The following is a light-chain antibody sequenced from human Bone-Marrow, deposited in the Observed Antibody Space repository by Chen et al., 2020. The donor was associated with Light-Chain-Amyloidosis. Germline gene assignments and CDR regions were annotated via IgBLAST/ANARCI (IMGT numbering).Light chain of an antibody. CDR3: QVWDRSSDRPV. Sequence: SYVLTQPSSVSVAPGQTATIACGGSNIGSTSVLWYQQAPGQAPLLVVYDDSDRPSGIPERLSGCNSGNTATLTISRVEAGDEADYYCQVWDRSSDRPVFGGGTKLTVL. J-gene: IGLJ3*02. V-gene: IGLV3-21*02. CDR1: NIGSTS. CDR2: DDS.